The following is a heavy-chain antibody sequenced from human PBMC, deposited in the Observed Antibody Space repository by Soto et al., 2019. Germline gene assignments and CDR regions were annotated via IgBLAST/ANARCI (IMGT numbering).Heavy chain of an antibody. J-gene: IGHJ4*02. CDR3: ARQFGGDRRFDY. CDR2: IIPILGIA. V-gene: IGHV1-69*02. Sequence: QVQLVQSGAEVQKPGSSVKVSCKASGGTFSSYTISWVRQAPGEGLEWMGRIIPILGIANYAQKFQGRVTITADKSTSTAYMELSSLRSEDTAVYYCARQFGGDRRFDYWGQGTLVTVSS. CDR1: GGTFSSYT. D-gene: IGHD3-10*01.